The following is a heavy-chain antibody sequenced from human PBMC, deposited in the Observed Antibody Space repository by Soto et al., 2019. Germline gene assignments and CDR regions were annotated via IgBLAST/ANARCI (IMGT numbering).Heavy chain of an antibody. Sequence: GGSLRLSCAASGFTFSSYAMHWVRQAPGKGLEWVAVISYDGSNKYYADSVKGRFTISRDNSKNTLYLQMNSLRAEDTAVYYCARDGGYVWGSYRGPGSLDYWGQGTLVTVSS. V-gene: IGHV3-30-3*01. CDR3: ARDGGYVWGSYRGPGSLDY. J-gene: IGHJ4*02. D-gene: IGHD3-16*02. CDR1: GFTFSSYA. CDR2: ISYDGSNK.